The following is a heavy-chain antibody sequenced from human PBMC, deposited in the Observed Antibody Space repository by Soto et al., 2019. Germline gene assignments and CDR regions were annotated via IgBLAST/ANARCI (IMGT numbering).Heavy chain of an antibody. D-gene: IGHD3-22*01. V-gene: IGHV1-18*01. CDR2: ISAYNGNT. Sequence: SLLLFCLPARSGLRSYGLGGGRVGPGHGPEWMAWISAYNGNTNYAQKLQGRVTMTTDTSTSTAYMELRSLRSDDTTLYYCPRDSGYQDSRSMPGYWGQGTQVPVS. J-gene: IGHJ4*02. CDR1: RSGLRSYG. CDR3: PRDSGYQDSRSMPGY.